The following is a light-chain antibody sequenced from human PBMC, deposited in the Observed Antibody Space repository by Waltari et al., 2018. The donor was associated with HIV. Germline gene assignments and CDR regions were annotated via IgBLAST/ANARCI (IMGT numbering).Light chain of an antibody. CDR2: QSS. V-gene: IGLV3-1*01. CDR3: QAWDSSSAVV. CDR1: KLGDTY. Sequence: SYELTQSPSVSVSPGHTASITCSGHKLGDTYVSCSPPQPGMSPVLVIYQSSKRPSEIPERFSGSNSGDTATLTISGTQAVDEADYYCQAWDSSSAVVFGGGTKLTVL. J-gene: IGLJ2*01.